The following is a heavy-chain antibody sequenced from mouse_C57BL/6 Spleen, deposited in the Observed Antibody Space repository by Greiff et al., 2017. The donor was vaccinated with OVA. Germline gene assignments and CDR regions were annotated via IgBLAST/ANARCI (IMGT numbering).Heavy chain of an antibody. Sequence: QVQLQQPGAELVRPGSSVKLSCKASGYTFTSYWMHWVKQRPIQGLEWIGNIDPSDSETHYNQKFKDKATLTVDKSSSTAYMQLSSLTSEDSAVYYCARYRIYDGYYPDYWGQGTTLTVSS. CDR1: GYTFTSYW. CDR2: IDPSDSET. V-gene: IGHV1-52*01. J-gene: IGHJ2*01. CDR3: ARYRIYDGYYPDY. D-gene: IGHD2-3*01.